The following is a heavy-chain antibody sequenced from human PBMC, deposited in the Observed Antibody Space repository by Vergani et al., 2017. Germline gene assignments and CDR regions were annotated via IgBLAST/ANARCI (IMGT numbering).Heavy chain of an antibody. J-gene: IGHJ4*02. CDR2: IKRKTDGGKT. CDR3: TTDQIYEFWSGLFDY. V-gene: IGHV3-15*01. Sequence: EVQLVESGGGLVKPGGSHRLSCAASGFTFSNAWMSWVRQAPGKGLEWVGRIKRKTDGGKTDYAAPVKGRFTISRNDSKNTLYLQMNSLKTEETAVYYCTTDQIYEFWSGLFDYWGEGTLVTVSS. CDR1: GFTFSNAW. D-gene: IGHD3-3*01.